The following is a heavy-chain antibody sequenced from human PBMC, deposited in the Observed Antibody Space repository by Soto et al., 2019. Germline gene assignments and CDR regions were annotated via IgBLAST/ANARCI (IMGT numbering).Heavy chain of an antibody. J-gene: IGHJ6*02. V-gene: IGHV1-69*13. CDR2: IIPIFGTA. Sequence: SVKVSCKASGGTFSSYAISWVRQAPGQGLEWMGGIIPIFGTANYAQKFQGRVTITADESTSTAYMELSSLRSEDTAVYYCARGYCSSTSCYRALRYYYYGMDVWGQGTTVTVSS. CDR1: GGTFSSYA. CDR3: ARGYCSSTSCYRALRYYYYGMDV. D-gene: IGHD2-2*02.